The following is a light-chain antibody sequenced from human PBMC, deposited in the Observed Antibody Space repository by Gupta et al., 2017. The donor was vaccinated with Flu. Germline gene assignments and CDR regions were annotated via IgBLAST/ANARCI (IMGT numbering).Light chain of an antibody. CDR1: RSVGSS. CDR2: DAS. Sequence: EIVLTQSPATLSLSPGERATLSCRASRSVGSSLAWYQQKPGQAPRLLIYDASNRATGIPDRFSGSGSGTDFTLIISSLEPEDFAVYYWQQRGSGWTFGQGTKVEI. J-gene: IGKJ1*01. V-gene: IGKV3-11*01. CDR3: QQRGSGWT.